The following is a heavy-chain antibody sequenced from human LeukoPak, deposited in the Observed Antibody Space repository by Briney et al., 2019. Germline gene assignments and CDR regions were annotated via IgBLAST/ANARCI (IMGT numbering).Heavy chain of an antibody. CDR2: IYYSGST. J-gene: IGHJ4*02. V-gene: IGHV4-59*01. Sequence: SETLSLTCTVSGGSISSDYWSWTRQPPGKGLEWIGYIYYSGSTNYNPSLKSRVTISVDTSKNQFSLKLSSVTAADTAVYYCARGFRSWYGFDYWGQGTLVTVSS. CDR1: GGSISSDY. D-gene: IGHD6-13*01. CDR3: ARGFRSWYGFDY.